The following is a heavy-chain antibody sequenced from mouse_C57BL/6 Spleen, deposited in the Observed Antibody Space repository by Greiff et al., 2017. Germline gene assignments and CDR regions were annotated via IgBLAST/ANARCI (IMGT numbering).Heavy chain of an antibody. V-gene: IGHV5-6*02. CDR3: ARRYYGSRWYFDV. J-gene: IGHJ1*03. CDR1: GFTFSSYG. Sequence: DVKLVESGGDLVKPGGSLKLSCAASGFTFSSYGMSWVRQTPDKRLEWVATISSGGSYTYYPDSVKGRFTISSDNAKNTLYLQMSSLKSEDTAMYYCARRYYGSRWYFDVWGTGTTVTVSS. CDR2: ISSGGSYT. D-gene: IGHD1-1*01.